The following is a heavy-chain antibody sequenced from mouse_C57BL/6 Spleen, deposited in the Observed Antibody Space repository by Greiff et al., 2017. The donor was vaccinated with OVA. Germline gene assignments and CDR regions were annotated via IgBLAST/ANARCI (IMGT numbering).Heavy chain of an antibody. CDR3: ARVTTVEDTDAMDY. D-gene: IGHD1-1*01. CDR1: GYAFSRSW. J-gene: IGHJ4*01. Sequence: QVQLQQSGPALVQPGASVKLSCKASGYAFSRSWLNLVKQRPGQGLAWIGRIYPGDGDTNYNGKFKGKATLTADKSSSTAYMQLSSLTSEDSAVYFSARVTTVEDTDAMDYWGQGTPGTVSS. CDR2: IYPGDGDT. V-gene: IGHV1-82*01.